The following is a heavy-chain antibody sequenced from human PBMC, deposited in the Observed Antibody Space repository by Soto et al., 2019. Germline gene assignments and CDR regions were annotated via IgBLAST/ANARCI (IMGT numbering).Heavy chain of an antibody. D-gene: IGHD3-9*01. J-gene: IGHJ4*02. Sequence: SETLSLTCTVSGGSISSYYWSWIRQPPGKGLEWIGYIYYSGSTNYNPSLKSRVTISVDTSKNQFSLKLSSVTAADTAVYYCARQYYDILTGYYYFDYWGQGTLVTVSS. CDR2: IYYSGST. V-gene: IGHV4-59*08. CDR3: ARQYYDILTGYYYFDY. CDR1: GGSISSYY.